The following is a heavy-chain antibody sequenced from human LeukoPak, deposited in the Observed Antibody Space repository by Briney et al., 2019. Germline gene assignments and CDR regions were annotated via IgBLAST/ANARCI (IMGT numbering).Heavy chain of an antibody. CDR1: GFTFSSYA. CDR3: AKDSAAVGGPTTD. D-gene: IGHD6-13*01. J-gene: IGHJ4*02. Sequence: PGGSLRLSCAASGFTFSSYAMHWVRQAPGKGLEYVSAISSNGGSTYYANSVKGRFTISRDNSKNTLYLQMDSLRAEDTAVYYCAKDSAAVGGPTTDWGQGTLVTVSS. CDR2: ISSNGGST. V-gene: IGHV3-64*01.